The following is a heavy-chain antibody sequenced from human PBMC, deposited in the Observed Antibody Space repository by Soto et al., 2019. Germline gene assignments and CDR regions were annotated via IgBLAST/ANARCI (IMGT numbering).Heavy chain of an antibody. CDR2: IYSGGST. D-gene: IGHD6-13*01. CDR3: ATYSSGWYSPPGAFDI. J-gene: IGHJ3*02. CDR1: GFTVSSNY. V-gene: IGHV3-53*01. Sequence: GGSLRLSSAASGFTVSSNYMSWVRQAPGKGLEWVSVIYSGGSTYYADSVKGRFTISRDNSKNTLYLQMNSLRAEDTAVYYCATYSSGWYSPPGAFDIWGQGTMVTVSS.